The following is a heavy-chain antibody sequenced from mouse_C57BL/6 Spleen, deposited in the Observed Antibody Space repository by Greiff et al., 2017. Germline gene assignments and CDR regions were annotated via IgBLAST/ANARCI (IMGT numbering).Heavy chain of an antibody. D-gene: IGHD1-1*01. J-gene: IGHJ2*01. Sequence: QVQLKQPGAELVKPGASVKMSCKASGYTFTSYWITWVKQRPGQGLEWIGDIYPGSGSTNYNEKFKSKATLTVDTSSSTAYMQLSSLTSEDSAVYYCARFDYGSSLEYYFDYWGQGTTLTVSS. CDR2: IYPGSGST. V-gene: IGHV1-55*01. CDR3: ARFDYGSSLEYYFDY. CDR1: GYTFTSYW.